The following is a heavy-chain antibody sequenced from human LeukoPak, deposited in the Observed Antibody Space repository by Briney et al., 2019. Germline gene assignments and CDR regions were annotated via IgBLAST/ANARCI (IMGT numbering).Heavy chain of an antibody. V-gene: IGHV3-7*01. Sequence: GGSLRLSCAASGFTFSRCWMTCVRQAPGKGLEWVANIHPHGSEEYYVDSVKGRFTISRDNAKNSLYLQMDSLRAEDTAVYYCIILALVTAPRHYMDVWGRGTTVTVSS. CDR2: IHPHGSEE. CDR3: IILALVTAPRHYMDV. J-gene: IGHJ6*03. CDR1: GFTFSRCW. D-gene: IGHD2-21*02.